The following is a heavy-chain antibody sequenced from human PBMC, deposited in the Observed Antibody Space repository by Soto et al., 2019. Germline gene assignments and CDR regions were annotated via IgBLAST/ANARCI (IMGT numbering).Heavy chain of an antibody. J-gene: IGHJ4*02. CDR3: ARAGDDCSAANCYVIDY. Sequence: QVQLVQSGAEVKKPGASVKVSCKASGYTFTSYAMHWVRQAPGQRLEWMGWINTGKGNTKYSQKFQGRVTITSDTSESTAYMDLSSLRAEDTAMYYCARAGDDCSAANCYVIDYWGQGTLVTVSS. CDR2: INTGKGNT. CDR1: GYTFTSYA. V-gene: IGHV1-3*04. D-gene: IGHD2-2*01.